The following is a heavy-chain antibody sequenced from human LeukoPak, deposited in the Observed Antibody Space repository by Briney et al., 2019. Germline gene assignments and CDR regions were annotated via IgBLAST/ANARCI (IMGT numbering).Heavy chain of an antibody. Sequence: KSSETLSLTCTVSGDSLSRYYWSCLRQPPGKGRECVGYIYYSGSTNYNPSLKSRVTISVDTSKNQFSLKLSSVTAADTAVYYCARGSDPGIRDPLYYYYMDVWGKGTTVTVSS. CDR2: IYYSGST. J-gene: IGHJ6*03. CDR3: ARGSDPGIRDPLYYYYMDV. D-gene: IGHD2-21*02. CDR1: GDSLSRYY. V-gene: IGHV4-59*01.